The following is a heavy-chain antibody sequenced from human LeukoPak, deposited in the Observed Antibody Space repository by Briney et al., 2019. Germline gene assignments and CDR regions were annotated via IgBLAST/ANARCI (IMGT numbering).Heavy chain of an antibody. D-gene: IGHD4-17*01. CDR1: GFTFGSYS. V-gene: IGHV3-21*01. J-gene: IGHJ3*02. CDR3: ARDFNDYGDYSGAFDI. Sequence: GGSLRLSCAASGFTFGSYSMTWVRQAPEKGLEWVSLIDSNSNFMNYADSVRGRFTISRDDAKNSLFLEMNSLRAEDTAVYYCARDFNDYGDYSGAFDIWGQGTMVTVSS. CDR2: IDSNSNFM.